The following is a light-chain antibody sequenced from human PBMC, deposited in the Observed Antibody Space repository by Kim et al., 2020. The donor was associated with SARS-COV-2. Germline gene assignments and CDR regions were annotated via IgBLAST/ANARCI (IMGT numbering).Light chain of an antibody. Sequence: EIVLTQSPATLSLSPWERATLSCRASQSVRGYLAWYQQRPGQAPRLLIYDASQRATGIPARFSGSESGADFTLTISSLETEDFAVYYCQQRFNWPLTFGGGTKVEI. CDR2: DAS. CDR3: QQRFNWPLT. V-gene: IGKV3-11*01. J-gene: IGKJ4*01. CDR1: QSVRGY.